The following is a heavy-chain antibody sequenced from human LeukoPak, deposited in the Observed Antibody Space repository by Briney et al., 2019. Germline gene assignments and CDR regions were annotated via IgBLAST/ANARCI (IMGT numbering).Heavy chain of an antibody. J-gene: IGHJ4*02. CDR3: ARSVGGAAAGTYYFAY. CDR1: GYSFTSYW. D-gene: IGHD6-13*01. Sequence: GESLKISCKGSGYSFTSYWIGWVRQMPGKGREWMGIIYPGDSDTRYSPSFQGQVTISADKSISPVYLQWSSLQASDTALYYCARSVGGAAAGTYYFAYWGQGTLVTVSS. V-gene: IGHV5-51*01. CDR2: IYPGDSDT.